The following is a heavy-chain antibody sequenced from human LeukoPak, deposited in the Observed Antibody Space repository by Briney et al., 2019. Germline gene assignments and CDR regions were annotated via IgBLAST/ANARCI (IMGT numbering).Heavy chain of an antibody. J-gene: IGHJ2*01. D-gene: IGHD1-14*01. CDR1: GGSISPYY. V-gene: IGHV4-59*01. CDR2: IYYSGRT. Sequence: SKTLSLTCTVSGGSISPYYWTWIRQSPGKALEWIGYIYYSGRTSYNPSLKSRVTMSVDTSKNQFSPQLSSVTAADTAVYYCARDGNPWNLDVWGRGTLVTVSS. CDR3: ARDGNPWNLDV.